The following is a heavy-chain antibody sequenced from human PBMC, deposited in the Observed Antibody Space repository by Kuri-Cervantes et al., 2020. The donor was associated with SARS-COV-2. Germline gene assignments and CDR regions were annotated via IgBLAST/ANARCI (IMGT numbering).Heavy chain of an antibody. D-gene: IGHD3-22*01. CDR1: GFTFSSYS. V-gene: IGHV3-21*01. CDR3: ASTQYYYDSSGYFTT. Sequence: GGSLRLSCAASGFTFSSYSMNWVRQAPGKGLEWVSSISSSSSYIYYADSVKGRFTISRDNSKNTLYLQMNSLRAKDTAVYYCASTQYYYDSSGYFTTWGQGTLVTVSS. J-gene: IGHJ4*02. CDR2: ISSSSSYI.